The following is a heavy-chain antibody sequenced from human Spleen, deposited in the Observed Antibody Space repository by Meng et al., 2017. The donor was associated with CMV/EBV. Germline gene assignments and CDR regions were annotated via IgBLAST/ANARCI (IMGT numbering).Heavy chain of an antibody. J-gene: IGHJ4*02. D-gene: IGHD1-26*01. CDR3: ARDPVGWELHFDY. CDR1: GFTLSRYW. CDR2: INEDGSFT. Sequence: ESLKLSCAASGFTLSRYWLHWVRQVPGKGLVWVSRINEDGSFTTYADSGEGRFSISRDNAKNTLFLQMNSLGADDTVVYYWARDPVGWELHFDYWGLGTLVTVSS. V-gene: IGHV3-74*01.